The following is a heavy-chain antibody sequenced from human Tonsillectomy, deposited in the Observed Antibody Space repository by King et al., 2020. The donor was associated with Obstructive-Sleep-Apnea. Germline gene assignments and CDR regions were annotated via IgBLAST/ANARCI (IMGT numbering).Heavy chain of an antibody. CDR2: IPGSGASP. Sequence: LVESGGGLVRPGGSLRLSCAVSGITFNSFAMTWVRQAPGKGLEWVSAIPGSGASPSYADSVKGRFTVSRENSKNMLYLQMNSLSAEDTAVYYCAKDLGRNFDWFNYLDYWGQGTLVTVSS. D-gene: IGHD3-9*01. CDR1: GITFNSFA. CDR3: AKDLGRNFDWFNYLDY. V-gene: IGHV3-23*04. J-gene: IGHJ4*02.